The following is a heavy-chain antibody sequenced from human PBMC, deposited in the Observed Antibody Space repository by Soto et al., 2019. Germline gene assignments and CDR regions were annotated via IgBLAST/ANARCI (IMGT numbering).Heavy chain of an antibody. CDR2: ISGYNGNT. Sequence: QVQLVQSGPEVRKPGASVKVSCKASGYIFSRYGISWVRQAPGQGLEWMGWISGYNGNTKFGERVQGRVNVTTATSTSTAYMEFLAPTSDDTAVYYAARDCAVKHY. V-gene: IGHV1-18*01. CDR3: ARDCAVKHY. CDR1: GYIFSRYG. J-gene: IGHJ4*01. D-gene: IGHD2-21*02.